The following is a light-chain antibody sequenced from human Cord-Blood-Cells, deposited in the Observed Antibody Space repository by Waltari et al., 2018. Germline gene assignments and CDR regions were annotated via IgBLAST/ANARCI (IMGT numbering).Light chain of an antibody. CDR1: SSDVGSYNL. Sequence: QSALTQPASVSGSPGQSITITCTGTSSDVGSYNLVSRYQQAPGKAPKLMIYEGSKRPSGVPNRFSGSESGKTASLTISGLQAEDEADYYCCSYAGSSTYVVFGGGTKLTVL. V-gene: IGLV2-23*01. CDR2: EGS. CDR3: CSYAGSSTYVV. J-gene: IGLJ2*01.